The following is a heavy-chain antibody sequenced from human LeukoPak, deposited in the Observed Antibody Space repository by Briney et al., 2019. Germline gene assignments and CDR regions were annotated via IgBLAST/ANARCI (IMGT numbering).Heavy chain of an antibody. CDR3: ASSLVVPGEDWYFDL. D-gene: IGHD2-2*01. J-gene: IGHJ2*01. CDR1: GGSISSGDYY. CDR2: IYYSGST. V-gene: IGHV4-30-4*08. Sequence: PSETLSFTCTVSGGSISSGDYYWSWIRQPPGKGLEWIGYIYYSGSTYYNPSLKSRVTISVDTSKNQFSLKLSSVTAADTAVYYCASSLVVPGEDWYFDLWGRGTLVTVSS.